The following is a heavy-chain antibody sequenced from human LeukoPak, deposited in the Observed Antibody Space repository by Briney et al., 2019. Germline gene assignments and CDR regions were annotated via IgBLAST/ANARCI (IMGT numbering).Heavy chain of an antibody. J-gene: IGHJ6*03. CDR3: ARSVDTAMAYYYYYMDV. Sequence: GGSLRLSCAASGFTFSSYWMSWVRQAPGKGLEWVANIKQDGSEKYYVDSVEGRFTISRDNAKNSLYLQMNSLRAEDTAVYYCARSVDTAMAYYYYYMDVWGKGTTVTVSS. CDR2: IKQDGSEK. D-gene: IGHD5-18*01. CDR1: GFTFSSYW. V-gene: IGHV3-7*01.